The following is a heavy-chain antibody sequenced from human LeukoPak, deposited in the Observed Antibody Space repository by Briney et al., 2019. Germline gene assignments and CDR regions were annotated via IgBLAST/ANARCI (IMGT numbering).Heavy chain of an antibody. V-gene: IGHV4-59*08. J-gene: IGHJ4*02. CDR3: ARLNGDYDY. Sequence: SETLSLTCIVSGGSISSYYWSWIRQPPGKGLEWIGYIYYSGSTNYNPSLKSRVTISVDTSKNQFSLKLSSVTAADTAVYYCARLNGDYDYWGQGTLVTVSS. CDR1: GGSISSYY. D-gene: IGHD4-17*01. CDR2: IYYSGST.